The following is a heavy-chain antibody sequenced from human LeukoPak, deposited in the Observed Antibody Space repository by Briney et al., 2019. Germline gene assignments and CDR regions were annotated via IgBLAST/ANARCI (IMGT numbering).Heavy chain of an antibody. CDR2: ST. CDR3: ARHLYDFWSGYYQPRHFDY. Sequence: STYYNPSLKSRVTISVDTSKNQFSLKVTSVTAADTAVYYCARHLYDFWSGYYQPRHFDYWGQGTLVTVSS. V-gene: IGHV4-39*01. D-gene: IGHD3-3*01. J-gene: IGHJ4*02.